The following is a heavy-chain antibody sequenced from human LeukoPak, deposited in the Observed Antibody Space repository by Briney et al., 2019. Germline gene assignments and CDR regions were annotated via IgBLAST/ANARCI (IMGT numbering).Heavy chain of an antibody. CDR1: GGTFSSYA. Sequence: SVKVSCKASGGTFSSYAISWVRQAPGQGLEWMGGIIPIFGTANYAQKFQGRVTITTDESTSTAYMELSSLGSEDTAVYYCAREGDPYDFWSGYFEYNWFDPWGQGTLVTVSS. D-gene: IGHD3-3*01. J-gene: IGHJ5*02. CDR3: AREGDPYDFWSGYFEYNWFDP. CDR2: IIPIFGTA. V-gene: IGHV1-69*05.